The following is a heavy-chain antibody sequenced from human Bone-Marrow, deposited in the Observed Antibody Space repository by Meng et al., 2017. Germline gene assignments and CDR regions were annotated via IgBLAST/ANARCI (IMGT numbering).Heavy chain of an antibody. Sequence: GQLEGSGLVLVKPAQSLSSTCSVSGCSIKSDGYYWSWIRQHPGKGLEWIGYIYYTENTSYNPSLKSPMTISLDNSKNQFSLKLNSVTVADTAVYYCARGRASCSSGGCSLGWFDPWGQGTLVTVSS. J-gene: IGHJ5*02. D-gene: IGHD2-15*01. CDR3: ARGRASCSSGGCSLGWFDP. CDR2: IYYTENT. CDR1: GCSIKSDGYY. V-gene: IGHV4-31*01.